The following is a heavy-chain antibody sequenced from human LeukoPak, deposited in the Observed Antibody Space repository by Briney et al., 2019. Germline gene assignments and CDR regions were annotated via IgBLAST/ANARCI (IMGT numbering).Heavy chain of an antibody. CDR1: GFTFSSHS. V-gene: IGHV3-21*01. CDR2: ISTSSSYI. Sequence: GGSLRLSCAASGFTFSSHSMTWVRQAPGKGLEWVSSISTSSSYIYYADSVKGRFTISRDNAKKSLYLQMNSLRAEDTAVYYCAKVRWGSDNALDSWGQGTLVTGSS. J-gene: IGHJ4*02. D-gene: IGHD3-16*01. CDR3: AKVRWGSDNALDS.